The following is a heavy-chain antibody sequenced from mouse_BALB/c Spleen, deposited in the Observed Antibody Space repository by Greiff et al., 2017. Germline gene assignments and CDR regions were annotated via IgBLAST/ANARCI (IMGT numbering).Heavy chain of an antibody. CDR1: GFTFSSYG. CDR2: ISSGGSYT. J-gene: IGHJ3*01. CDR3: ARQRDGDGFAY. D-gene: IGHD2-3*01. Sequence: EVKLMESGGDLVKPGGSLKLSCAASGFTFSSYGMSWVRQTPDKRLEWVATISSGGSYTYYPDSVKGRFTISRDNAKNTLYLQMSSLKSEDTAMYYCARQRDGDGFAYWGQGTLVTVSA. V-gene: IGHV5-6*01.